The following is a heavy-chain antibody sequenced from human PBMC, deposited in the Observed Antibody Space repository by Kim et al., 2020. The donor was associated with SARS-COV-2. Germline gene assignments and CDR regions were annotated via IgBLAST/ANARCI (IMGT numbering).Heavy chain of an antibody. CDR1: GYTFTSYY. V-gene: IGHV1-46*01. CDR3: ARSRDGYNYEDAFDI. J-gene: IGHJ3*02. Sequence: ASVKVSCKASGYTFTSYYMHWVRQAPGQGLEWMGIINPSGGSTSYAQKFQGRVTMTRDTSTSTVYMELSSLRSEDTAVYYCARSRDGYNYEDAFDIWGQGTMVTVSS. CDR2: INPSGGST. D-gene: IGHD5-12*01.